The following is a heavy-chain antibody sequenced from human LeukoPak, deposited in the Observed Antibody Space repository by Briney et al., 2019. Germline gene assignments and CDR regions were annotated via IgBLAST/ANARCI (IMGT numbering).Heavy chain of an antibody. CDR2: ISGSGGST. J-gene: IGHJ4*02. D-gene: IGHD3-10*01. V-gene: IGHV3-23*01. Sequence: PGGSLRLSCAASGFTFSSYGMSWVRQAPGKGLEWVSAISGSGGSTYYADSVKGRFTISRDNSKNTLYLQMNSLRAEDTAVYYCARGQLWFGEFYFDYWGQGTLVTVSS. CDR1: GFTFSSYG. CDR3: ARGQLWFGEFYFDY.